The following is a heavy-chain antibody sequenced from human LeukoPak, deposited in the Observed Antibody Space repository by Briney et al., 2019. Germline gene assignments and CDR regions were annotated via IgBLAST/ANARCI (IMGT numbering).Heavy chain of an antibody. CDR1: GFTFSTYA. CDR2: VTISGRST. D-gene: IGHD1-26*01. Sequence: TGGSLRLSCAASGFTFSTYAMSWVRQAPGKGLEWVSAVTISGRSTFYADSVKGRFTISRDNSKNTLYLQMNSLRAVDTAVYYCAKGLVGALFYFDYWGQGSLVTVSS. V-gene: IGHV3-23*01. CDR3: AKGLVGALFYFDY. J-gene: IGHJ4*02.